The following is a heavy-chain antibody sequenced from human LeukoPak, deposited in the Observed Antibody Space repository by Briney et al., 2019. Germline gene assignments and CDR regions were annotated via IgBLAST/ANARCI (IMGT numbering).Heavy chain of an antibody. CDR3: AKDSNYYGSGSYFVY. Sequence: GGSLRLSCAASGFTFSSYAMSWVRQAPGEGLEWVSAISGSGGSTYYADSVKGRFTISRDNSKNTLYLQMNSLRAEDTAVYYCAKDSNYYGSGSYFVYWGQGTLVTVSS. D-gene: IGHD3-10*01. CDR2: ISGSGGST. CDR1: GFTFSSYA. J-gene: IGHJ4*02. V-gene: IGHV3-23*01.